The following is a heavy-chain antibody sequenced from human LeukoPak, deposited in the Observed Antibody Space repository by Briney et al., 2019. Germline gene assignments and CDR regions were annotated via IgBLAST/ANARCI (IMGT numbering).Heavy chain of an antibody. D-gene: IGHD6-19*01. Sequence: GGSLRLSCAASGFTFSSYAMSWVRQAPGKGLEWVSAISGSGGSTYYADSVKGRFTISRDNSKNTLYLQMNSLRAADTAVYYCANLHRRGWYMFDYWGQETPVTVS. CDR2: ISGSGGST. CDR3: ANLHRRGWYMFDY. V-gene: IGHV3-23*01. CDR1: GFTFSSYA. J-gene: IGHJ4*02.